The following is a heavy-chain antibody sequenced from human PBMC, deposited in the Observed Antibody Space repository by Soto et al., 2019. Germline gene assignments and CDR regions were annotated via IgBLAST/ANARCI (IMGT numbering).Heavy chain of an antibody. CDR3: ASPRSGYFWGNDY. Sequence: QLQLQESGPGLMKPSETLSLTCTVSGGSISSSSYYWGWIRQPPGKGLEWIGSIYYSGSTYYNPSLKSRVTISVDTSKNQFSLKLSSVTAADTAVYYCASPRSGYFWGNDYWGQGTLVTVSS. CDR1: GGSISSSSYY. J-gene: IGHJ4*02. D-gene: IGHD3-22*01. V-gene: IGHV4-39*01. CDR2: IYYSGST.